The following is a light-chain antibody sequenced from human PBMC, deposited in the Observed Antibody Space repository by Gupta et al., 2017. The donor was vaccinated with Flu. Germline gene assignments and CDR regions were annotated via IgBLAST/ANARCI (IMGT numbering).Light chain of an antibody. V-gene: IGLV1-44*01. J-gene: IGLJ2*01. Sequence: QSVLTHPPSASGTPGQRVTISCSGSRSNIGSNTVNWYQQLPGTAPQLLIYNNNQRPSGVPDRFSGSKSGTSASLAISGLQSEDEADYYCAAWDDSLNGVVFGGGTKLTV. CDR2: NNN. CDR1: RSNIGSNT. CDR3: AAWDDSLNGVV.